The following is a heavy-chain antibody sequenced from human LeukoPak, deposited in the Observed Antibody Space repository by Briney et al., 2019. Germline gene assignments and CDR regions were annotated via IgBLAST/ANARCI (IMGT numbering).Heavy chain of an antibody. CDR2: ISSSGSTI. CDR3: ARGSAAPSAYYYGMDV. J-gene: IGHJ6*02. V-gene: IGHV3-11*01. CDR1: GFTFSDYY. D-gene: IGHD6-13*01. Sequence: GGSLRLSCAASGFTFSDYYMSWIRQAPGKGLEWVSYISSSGSTIYYADSVKGRFTISRDNAKNSLYLQMNSLRAEDTAVYYCARGSAAPSAYYYGMDVWGQGTTVTVSS.